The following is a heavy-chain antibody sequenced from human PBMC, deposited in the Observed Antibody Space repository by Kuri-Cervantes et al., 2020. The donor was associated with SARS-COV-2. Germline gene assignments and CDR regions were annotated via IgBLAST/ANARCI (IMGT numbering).Heavy chain of an antibody. D-gene: IGHD3-10*01. V-gene: IGHV4-39*07. CDR2: IYYSGST. CDR3: ASAGADAFDI. CDR1: GGSISSSSYY. Sequence: SETLSLTCTVSGGSISSSSYYWGWIRQPPGKGLEWIGSIYYSGSTYYNPSLKSRVTISVDTSKNQFSLKLSSVTAADTAVYYCASAGADAFDIWGQGTMVTVSS. J-gene: IGHJ3*02.